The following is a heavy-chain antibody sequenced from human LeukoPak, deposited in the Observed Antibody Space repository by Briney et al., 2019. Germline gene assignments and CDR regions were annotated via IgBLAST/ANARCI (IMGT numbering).Heavy chain of an antibody. D-gene: IGHD2-8*01. CDR1: GYSFTSYW. CDR2: IYPGDSDT. J-gene: IGHJ4*02. CDR3: ARSPVLMVYACYFDY. Sequence: GESLKISCKGSGYSFTSYWIGWVRQMPGKGLEWTGIIYPGDSDTRYSPSFQGQVTISADKSISTAYLQWSSLKASDTAMYYCARSPVLMVYACYFDYWGQGTLVTVSS. V-gene: IGHV5-51*01.